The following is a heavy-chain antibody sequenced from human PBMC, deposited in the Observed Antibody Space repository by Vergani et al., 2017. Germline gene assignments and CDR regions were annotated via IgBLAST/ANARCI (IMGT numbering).Heavy chain of an antibody. V-gene: IGHV1-2*04. CDR1: GYTFTGYY. Sequence: QVQLVQSGAEVKKPGASVKVPCKASGYTFTGYYMHWVRRAPGQGLEWMGWINPNSGGTYYAQKFQGWVTMTRDTSISTAYMELSRLRSDDTAVYDCAREAVAGYYFDYWGQGTLVTVSS. CDR2: INPNSGGT. CDR3: AREAVAGYYFDY. D-gene: IGHD6-19*01. J-gene: IGHJ4*02.